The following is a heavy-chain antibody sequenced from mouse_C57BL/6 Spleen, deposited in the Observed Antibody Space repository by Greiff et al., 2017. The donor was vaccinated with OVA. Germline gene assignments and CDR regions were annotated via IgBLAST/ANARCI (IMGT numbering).Heavy chain of an antibody. V-gene: IGHV5-16*01. J-gene: IGHJ4*01. CDR3: ARVDLRGYAMDY. CDR2: INYDGSST. Sequence: EVQVVESEGGLVQPGSSMKLSCTASGFTFSDYYMAWVRQVPEKGLEWVANINYDGSSTYYLDSLKSRFIISRDNAKNILYLQMSSLKSEDTATYYCARVDLRGYAMDYWGQGTSVTVSS. D-gene: IGHD1-1*01. CDR1: GFTFSDYY.